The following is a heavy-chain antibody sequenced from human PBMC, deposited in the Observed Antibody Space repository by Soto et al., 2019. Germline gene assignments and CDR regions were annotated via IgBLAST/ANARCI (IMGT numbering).Heavy chain of an antibody. CDR3: ARDKPYGDWPYFDY. V-gene: IGHV1-69*13. Sequence: SVKVSCKASGGTFSSYAISWVRQAPGQGLEGMGGIIPIIGTTNYAQKFQGRVTMTADESTSTAYMELRSLRSDDTAVYYCARDKPYGDWPYFDYWGQGTLVTVSS. CDR1: GGTFSSYA. J-gene: IGHJ4*02. D-gene: IGHD4-17*01. CDR2: IIPIIGTT.